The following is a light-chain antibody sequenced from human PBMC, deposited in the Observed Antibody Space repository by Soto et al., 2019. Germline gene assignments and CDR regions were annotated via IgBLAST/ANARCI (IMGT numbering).Light chain of an antibody. V-gene: IGKV3-20*01. CDR2: GAS. CDR3: QQYGNSPPYS. J-gene: IGKJ2*03. Sequence: EIVLTQSPGTLSLSPGERATLSCRASLSVSRSHLAWYQQKPGQAPRLLIYGASSRATGIADRFSGSGSGTDFTLTISRLEPEDFAVYYCQQYGNSPPYSFGQGTKVDIK. CDR1: LSVSRSH.